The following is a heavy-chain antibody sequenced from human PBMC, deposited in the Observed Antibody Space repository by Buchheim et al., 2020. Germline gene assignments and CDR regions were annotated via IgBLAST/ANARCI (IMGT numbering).Heavy chain of an antibody. V-gene: IGHV3-74*01. CDR2: INSDGSST. CDR1: GFTFSSYW. J-gene: IGHJ6*02. CDR3: ARVEGVLRFLEWSSQDYYGMDV. Sequence: EVQLVESGGGLVQPGGSLRLSCAASGFTFSSYWMHWVRQAPGKGLVWVSRINSDGSSTSYADSVKGRFTISRDNAKNTLYLQMNSLRAEDTAVYYCARVEGVLRFLEWSSQDYYGMDVWGQGTT. D-gene: IGHD3-3*01.